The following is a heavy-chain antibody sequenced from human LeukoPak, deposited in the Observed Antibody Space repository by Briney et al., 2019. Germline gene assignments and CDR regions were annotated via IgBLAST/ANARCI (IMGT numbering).Heavy chain of an antibody. CDR1: GFTFSSYS. D-gene: IGHD3-10*01. CDR3: ARAHPKKLLWFGESQTSYYFDY. Sequence: GSLRLSCAASGFTFSSYSMNGVREPPGKGGEWIGEINHSGSTNYNPSLKSRVTISVDTSKTQFSLKLSSVTAADTAVYYCARAHPKKLLWFGESQTSYYFDYWGQGTLVTVSS. CDR2: INHSGST. J-gene: IGHJ4*02. V-gene: IGHV4-34*01.